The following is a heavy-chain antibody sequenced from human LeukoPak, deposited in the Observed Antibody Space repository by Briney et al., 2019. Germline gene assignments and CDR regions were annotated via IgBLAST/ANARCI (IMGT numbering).Heavy chain of an antibody. Sequence: ASVKVSCKASGYTFTSYGISWVRQAPGQGLEWMGWISAYNGNTNYAQKLQGRVTMTTDTSTSTAYMELRSLRPDDTAVYYCARDVGAVAGTGRLTYNWFDPWGQGTLVTVSS. V-gene: IGHV1-18*01. CDR2: ISAYNGNT. CDR1: GYTFTSYG. D-gene: IGHD6-19*01. J-gene: IGHJ5*02. CDR3: ARDVGAVAGTGRLTYNWFDP.